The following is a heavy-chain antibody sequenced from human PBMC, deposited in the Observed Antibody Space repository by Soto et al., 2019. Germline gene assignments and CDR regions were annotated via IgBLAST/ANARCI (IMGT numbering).Heavy chain of an antibody. D-gene: IGHD1-26*01. V-gene: IGHV3-23*01. CDR1: WFTLYQKS. J-gene: IGHJ3*02. CDR2: ISGSGDST. Sequence: AGGAPRLPLAASWFTLYQKSIGWGRQAPGKGLEWVSGISGSGDSTYYADSVKGRFTISRDNSKNTLYLQMNTLRAEDAAVYYCAKPWYSEPFHIWGQGTMVTVSS. CDR3: AKPWYSEPFHI.